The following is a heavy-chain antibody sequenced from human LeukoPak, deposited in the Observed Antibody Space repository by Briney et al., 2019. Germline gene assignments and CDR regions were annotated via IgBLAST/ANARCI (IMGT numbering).Heavy chain of an antibody. CDR3: ASITTGNYYMDV. CDR2: INPNSGGT. D-gene: IGHD1-20*01. CDR1: GYTFTSYY. Sequence: ASVKVSCKASGYTFTSYYMHWVRQAPGQGLEWMGWINPNSGGTNYAQKFQGRVTMTRDTSISTAYMELSRLRSDDTAVYYCASITTGNYYMDVWGKGTTVTVSS. V-gene: IGHV1-2*02. J-gene: IGHJ6*03.